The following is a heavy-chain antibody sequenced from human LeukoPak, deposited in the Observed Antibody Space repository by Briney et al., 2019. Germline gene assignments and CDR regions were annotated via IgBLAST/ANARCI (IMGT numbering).Heavy chain of an antibody. Sequence: ASVNVPCKASGYTFTGYYMHWVRQAPGQGLEWMGWINPNSGGTNYAQKFQGRVTMTRDTSISTAYMELSRLRSDDTAVYYCWVVITHDAFDIRGQGTMVTVSS. D-gene: IGHD3-22*01. CDR1: GYTFTGYY. J-gene: IGHJ3*02. CDR2: INPNSGGT. V-gene: IGHV1-2*02. CDR3: WVVITHDAFDI.